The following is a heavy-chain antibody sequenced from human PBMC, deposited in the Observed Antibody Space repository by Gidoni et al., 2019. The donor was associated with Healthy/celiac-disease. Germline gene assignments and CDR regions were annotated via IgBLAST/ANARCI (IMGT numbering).Heavy chain of an antibody. CDR2: ISAYNGNT. CDR1: GYTFTRYG. V-gene: IGHV1-18*01. D-gene: IGHD3-10*01. J-gene: IGHJ4*02. CDR3: ARDLRVSGVIDY. Sequence: QVQLVQTGAGENKPGPSLTFSCKASGYTFTRYGISWVRQAPGQGLEWMGGISAYNGNTNYAQKLQGRVTMTTDTSTSTAYMELRSLRSDDTAVYYCARDLRVSGVIDYWGQGTLVTVSS.